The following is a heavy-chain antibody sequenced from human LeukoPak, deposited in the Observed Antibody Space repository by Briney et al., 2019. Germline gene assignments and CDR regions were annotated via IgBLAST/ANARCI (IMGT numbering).Heavy chain of an antibody. D-gene: IGHD3-3*01. J-gene: IGHJ6*03. V-gene: IGHV4-34*01. CDR1: GGSFSGYY. CDR2: INHSGST. Sequence: KPSETLSLMCAVYGGSFSGYYWSWIRQPPGKGLEWIGEINHSGSTNYNPSLKSRVTISVDTSKNQFSLKLSSVTAADTAVYYCARGRWGTISGVTVPYYYYYMDVWGKGTTVTVSS. CDR3: ARGRWGTISGVTVPYYYYYMDV.